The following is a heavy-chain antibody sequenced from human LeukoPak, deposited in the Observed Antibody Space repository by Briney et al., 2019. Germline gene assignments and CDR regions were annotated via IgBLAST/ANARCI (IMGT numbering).Heavy chain of an antibody. V-gene: IGHV3-11*04. Sequence: GGSLRLSCAASGFTFSDYYMSWIRQAPGKGLEWVSSISSSGSTIYYADSVKGRFTISRDNAKNSLYLQVNSLRAEDTAVYYCARSEVVPAALDYWGQRTLVTVSS. D-gene: IGHD2-2*01. J-gene: IGHJ4*02. CDR3: ARSEVVPAALDY. CDR1: GFTFSDYY. CDR2: ISSSGSTI.